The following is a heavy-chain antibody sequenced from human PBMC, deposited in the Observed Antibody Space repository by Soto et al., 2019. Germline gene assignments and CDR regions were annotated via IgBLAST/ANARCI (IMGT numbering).Heavy chain of an antibody. V-gene: IGHV1-18*01. Sequence: ASVKVSCKASGYTFTSYGISWVRQAPGQGLEWMGWINAGNGNRKYSQKLQGRVTITRDTSASTAYMELSSLRSEDTAVYYCARDDYYIWGQGTMVTVSS. J-gene: IGHJ3*02. CDR2: INAGNGNR. CDR3: ARDDYYI. CDR1: GYTFTSYG. D-gene: IGHD3-16*01.